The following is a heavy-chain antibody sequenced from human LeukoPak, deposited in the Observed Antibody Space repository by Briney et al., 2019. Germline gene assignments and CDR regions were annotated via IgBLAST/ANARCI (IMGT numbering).Heavy chain of an antibody. CDR2: ISSSGDSE. J-gene: IGHJ4*02. Sequence: GGSLRLSCAASGFTLSGYYMSWIRQAPGKGPEWISYISSSGDSEYYADSVKGRFTISRDNAKNSLYLQMNSLRAEDTAVYYCARDRGAVAGQYFDYWGQGTLVTVSS. V-gene: IGHV3-11*01. D-gene: IGHD6-19*01. CDR1: GFTLSGYY. CDR3: ARDRGAVAGQYFDY.